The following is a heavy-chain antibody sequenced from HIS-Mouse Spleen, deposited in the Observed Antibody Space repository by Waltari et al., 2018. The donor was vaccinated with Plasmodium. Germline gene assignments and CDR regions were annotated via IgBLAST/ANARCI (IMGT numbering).Heavy chain of an antibody. CDR3: ARVLGYKAAAGTFVEYFQH. V-gene: IGHV1-2*02. D-gene: IGHD6-13*01. CDR2: INPNSGGT. Sequence: QVQLVQSGAEVKKPGASVKVSCKASGYTFTGYYMHWVRPAPGQGLEWMGWINPNSGGTNYAQTFQGRVTMTRDTSISTAYMELSRLGSDDTAVYYCARVLGYKAAAGTFVEYFQHWGQGTLVTVSS. J-gene: IGHJ1*01. CDR1: GYTFTGYY.